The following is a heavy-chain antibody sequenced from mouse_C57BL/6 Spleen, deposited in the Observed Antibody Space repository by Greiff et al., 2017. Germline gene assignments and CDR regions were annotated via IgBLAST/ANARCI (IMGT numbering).Heavy chain of an antibody. CDR1: GYTFTSYW. CDR2: IDPSDSYA. Sequence: VQLQQPGAELVMPGASVKLSCKASGYTFTSYWMHWVKQRPGQGLEWIGEIDPSDSYANYNQKFKGKSTLTVDKSSSTAYMQLSSLTSEDSAVFYCARRDYWGQGTTRTVSS. V-gene: IGHV1-69*01. J-gene: IGHJ2*01. CDR3: ARRDY.